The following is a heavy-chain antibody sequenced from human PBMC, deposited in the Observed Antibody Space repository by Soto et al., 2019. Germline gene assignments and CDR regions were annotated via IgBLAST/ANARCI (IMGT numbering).Heavy chain of an antibody. CDR2: INAGNGNT. D-gene: IGHD6-19*01. V-gene: IGHV1-3*05. Sequence: QVQLVQSGAEEKKPGASVKVSCKASGYTFTSYAMHWVRQAPGQRLEWMGWINAGNGNTKYSQKFQGRVTITRDTSASTAYMELISLRSEDTALYYCARSPGIAVADYWGQGTLVTVSS. J-gene: IGHJ4*02. CDR1: GYTFTSYA. CDR3: ARSPGIAVADY.